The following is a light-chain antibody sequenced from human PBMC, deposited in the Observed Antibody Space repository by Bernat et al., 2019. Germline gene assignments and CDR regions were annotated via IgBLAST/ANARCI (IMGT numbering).Light chain of an antibody. J-gene: IGKJ1*01. Sequence: EIVLTQSPGTLSLSPGERATLSCRASQSVSSNYLAWYQQKPGQAPRLLIYGASSRATGIPDRFSGSGSGTDFTLTISRLEPEDFAVYYCQQYGSSPTFGQRTKVEIK. CDR1: QSVSSNY. CDR2: GAS. V-gene: IGKV3-20*01. CDR3: QQYGSSPT.